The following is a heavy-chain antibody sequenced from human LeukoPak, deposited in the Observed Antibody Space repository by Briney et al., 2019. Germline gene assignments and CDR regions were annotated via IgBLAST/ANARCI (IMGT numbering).Heavy chain of an antibody. D-gene: IGHD3-22*01. J-gene: IGHJ4*02. CDR3: ARSYYSDSSGYFYLVY. Sequence: SETLSLTCTVSGGSISSYYWNWIRQPPGKGLEWIGDIYYSGSTTYNPSLKSRVTISVDTSNNQFSLNLSSVTAADTAVYYCARSYYSDSSGYFYLVYWGQGTLVTVSS. V-gene: IGHV4-59*01. CDR2: IYYSGST. CDR1: GGSISSYY.